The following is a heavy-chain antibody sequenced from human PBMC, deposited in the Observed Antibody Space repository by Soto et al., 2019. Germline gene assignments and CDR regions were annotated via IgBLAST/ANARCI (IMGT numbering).Heavy chain of an antibody. CDR3: AREAFMITFGGPTPFDI. D-gene: IGHD3-16*01. J-gene: IGHJ3*02. CDR2: INPSGGST. Sequence: GASLKGSCMTSVYNFTSYYMHWVRQTHGQGLEWMGIINPSGGSTSYAQKFQGRVTMTRDTSTSTVYMELSSLRSEDTAVYYCAREAFMITFGGPTPFDIWGQGTMVTVSS. CDR1: VYNFTSYY. V-gene: IGHV1-46*03.